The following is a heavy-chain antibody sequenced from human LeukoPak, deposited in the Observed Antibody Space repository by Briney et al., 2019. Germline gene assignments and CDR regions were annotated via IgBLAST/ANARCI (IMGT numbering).Heavy chain of an antibody. J-gene: IGHJ4*02. CDR3: AKSAYYDSSGFYREYYFDY. V-gene: IGHV3-23*01. Sequence: GGSLRLSCAASGFTLSSYAMSWVRQTPGKGLEWVSTISDNAYYADSVKGRFTISRDNSKNTLHLQMNSLRAEDTAVYYCAKSAYYDSSGFYREYYFDYWGQGTLVTVSS. CDR2: ISDNA. CDR1: GFTLSSYA. D-gene: IGHD3-22*01.